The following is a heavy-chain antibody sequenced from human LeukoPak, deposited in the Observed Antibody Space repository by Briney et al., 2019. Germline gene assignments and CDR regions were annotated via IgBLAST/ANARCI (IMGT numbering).Heavy chain of an antibody. D-gene: IGHD6-13*01. CDR1: GGSISSYY. CDR2: IYTSGST. V-gene: IGHV4-4*07. J-gene: IGHJ4*02. CDR3: ARDQPGIAAAGTYDY. Sequence: NPSETLSLTCTVSGGSISSYYWSWIRQPAGKGLEWIGRIYTSGSTNYNPSLESRVTMSVDTSKNQFSLKLSSVAAADTAVYYCARDQPGIAAAGTYDYWRQGTLVTVSS.